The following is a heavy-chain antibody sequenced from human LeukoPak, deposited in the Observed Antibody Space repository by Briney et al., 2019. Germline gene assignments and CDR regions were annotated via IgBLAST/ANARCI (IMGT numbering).Heavy chain of an antibody. V-gene: IGHV4-30-4*08. CDR2: IYNSGTT. Sequence: SETLSLTCTVSGGFISSGDYYWTWIRQPPGRGLEWIGYIYNSGTTYYNPSLKSRVTISVDTAKSQFSLELTSVTAADTAVYYCARSSGYFPWNWFDPWGQGNLVIVSS. J-gene: IGHJ5*02. D-gene: IGHD6-19*01. CDR1: GGFISSGDYY. CDR3: ARSSGYFPWNWFDP.